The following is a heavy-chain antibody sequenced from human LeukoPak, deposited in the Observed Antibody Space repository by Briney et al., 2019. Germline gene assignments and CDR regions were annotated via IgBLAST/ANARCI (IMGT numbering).Heavy chain of an antibody. Sequence: PGGSLRLSCAASGFTFSNYAMIWVRQAPGKGLEWVSALSGSGATIYYADSVKGRFTISRDNAKNSLYLQMNSLRVEDTAVYYCARDPNIAAPGTISYYFDHWGQGTLVTVSS. D-gene: IGHD6-13*01. CDR3: ARDPNIAAPGTISYYFDH. CDR1: GFTFSNYA. V-gene: IGHV3-21*01. J-gene: IGHJ4*02. CDR2: LSGSGATI.